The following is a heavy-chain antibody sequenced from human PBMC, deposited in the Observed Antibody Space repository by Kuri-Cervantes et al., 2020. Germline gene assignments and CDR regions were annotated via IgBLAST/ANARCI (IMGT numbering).Heavy chain of an antibody. CDR2: IYWDDDK. D-gene: IGHD3-9*01. J-gene: IGHJ6*02. V-gene: IGHV2-5*02. CDR3: AHSRYFELGRYYYYGMDV. Sequence: SGPTLVKPTQTLTLTCSFSGFSLSTSGVGVGWIRQPPGKALEWLALIYWDDDKRYSPSLKSRLTITKDTSKNQVVLTMTNMDPVDTATYYCAHSRYFELGRYYYYGMDVWCQGTTVTVSS. CDR1: GFSLSTSGVG.